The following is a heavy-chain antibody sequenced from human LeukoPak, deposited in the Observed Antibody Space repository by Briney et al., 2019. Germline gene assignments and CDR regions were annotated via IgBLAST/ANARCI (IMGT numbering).Heavy chain of an antibody. CDR2: ISYDGSNK. CDR3: AREPFYYDNSGTSLDY. CDR1: GFSFTNYA. J-gene: IGHJ4*02. V-gene: IGHV3-30-3*01. D-gene: IGHD3-22*01. Sequence: PGGSLRLSCAASGFSFTNYAIHWVRQAPGKGLEWVAVISYDGSNKYYADSVKGRFTISRDNSKNTLNLQMNSLRAEDTAVYYCAREPFYYDNSGTSLDYWGQGTLVTVSS.